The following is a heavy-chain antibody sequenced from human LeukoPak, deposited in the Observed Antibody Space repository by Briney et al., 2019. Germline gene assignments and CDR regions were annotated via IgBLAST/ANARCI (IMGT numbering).Heavy chain of an antibody. CDR1: GGSISSGGYY. J-gene: IGHJ6*02. CDR2: IYYSGST. Sequence: PSETLSLTCTVSGGSISSGGYYWSWIRQHPGKGLGWIGYIYYSGSTYYNPSLKSRVTISVDTSKNQFSLKLSSVTAADTAVYYCARDLLGAVAGGMDVWGQGTTVTVSS. D-gene: IGHD6-19*01. V-gene: IGHV4-31*03. CDR3: ARDLLGAVAGGMDV.